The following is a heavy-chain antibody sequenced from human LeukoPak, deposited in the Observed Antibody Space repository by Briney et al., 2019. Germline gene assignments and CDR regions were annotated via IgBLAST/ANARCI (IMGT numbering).Heavy chain of an antibody. CDR3: ASLGCSSTRCYNY. V-gene: IGHV3-48*01. CDR2: ISSGSSTM. D-gene: IGHD2-2*02. CDR1: GFSFSSFS. Sequence: GGSLRLSCEASGFSFSSFSMNWVRQAPGKGLEWVSYISSGSSTMYYADSVKGRFTISRDNAKNSLYLQMNSLRAEDTAVYYCASLGCSSTRCYNYWGQGTLVTVSS. J-gene: IGHJ4*02.